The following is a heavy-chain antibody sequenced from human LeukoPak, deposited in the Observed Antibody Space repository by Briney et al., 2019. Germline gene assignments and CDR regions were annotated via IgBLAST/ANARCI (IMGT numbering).Heavy chain of an antibody. J-gene: IGHJ5*02. D-gene: IGHD1-7*01. CDR1: GGSISSHY. V-gene: IGHV4-59*11. CDR3: ARRGARVTGTTFSWFDP. CDR2: IYYSGST. Sequence: PSETLSLTCTVSGGSISSHYWSWIRQPPGKGLEGIGYIYYSGSTNYNPSLKSRVTISVDTSKNQFSLKLSSVTAADTAVYYCARRGARVTGTTFSWFDPWGQGTLVTVSS.